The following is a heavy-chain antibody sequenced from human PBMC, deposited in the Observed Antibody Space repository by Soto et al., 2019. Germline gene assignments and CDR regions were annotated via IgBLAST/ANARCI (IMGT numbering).Heavy chain of an antibody. CDR2: ISSSSSYT. J-gene: IGHJ6*02. CDR1: GFTFSDYY. D-gene: IGHD1-26*01. Sequence: GGSLRLSCAASGFTFSDYYMSWIRQAPGKGLEWVSYISSSSSYTNYADSVKGRFTISRDNAKNSLYLQMNSLRAEDTAVYYCARVSGDDSGSYAGYYYYGMDVWGQGTTVTVSS. CDR3: ARVSGDDSGSYAGYYYYGMDV. V-gene: IGHV3-11*06.